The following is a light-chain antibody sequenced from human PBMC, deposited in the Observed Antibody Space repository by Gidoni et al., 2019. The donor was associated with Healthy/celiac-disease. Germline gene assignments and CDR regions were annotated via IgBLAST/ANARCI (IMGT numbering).Light chain of an antibody. CDR3: QQYNNWPFT. V-gene: IGKV3-15*01. Sequence: EIVMTQSPATLSVSPGERATLSCRASQSVSSNLAWYQQKPGQAPRLLIYGASTRATGFPARFSGSGSGTEFTLTISSLQSEDFAVYYCQQYNNWPFTFGPGTEVDIK. CDR2: GAS. J-gene: IGKJ3*01. CDR1: QSVSSN.